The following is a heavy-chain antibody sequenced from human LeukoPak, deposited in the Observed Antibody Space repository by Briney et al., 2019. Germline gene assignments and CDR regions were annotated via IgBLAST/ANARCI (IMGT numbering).Heavy chain of an antibody. CDR1: GFTFSSYS. D-gene: IGHD2-2*01. V-gene: IGHV3-21*01. CDR2: ISSSSSYI. J-gene: IGHJ6*02. Sequence: GGSLRLSCAASGFTFSSYSMNWVRQAPGKGLEWVSSISSSSSYIYYADSVKGRFTVSRDNAKNSLYLQMNSLRAEDTAVYYCARVVPAAIGIYYYYGMDVWGQGTTVTVSS. CDR3: ARVVPAAIGIYYYYGMDV.